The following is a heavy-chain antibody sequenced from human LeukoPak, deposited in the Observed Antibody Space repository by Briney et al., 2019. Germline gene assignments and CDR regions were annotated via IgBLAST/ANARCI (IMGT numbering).Heavy chain of an antibody. CDR2: ISYDGSNK. V-gene: IGHV3-30*18. CDR3: AKDRSYYDFWSGYGIDY. CDR1: GFTFSSYG. D-gene: IGHD3-3*01. Sequence: PGGSLRLSCAASGFTFSSYGMHWVRQAPGKGLEWVAVISYDGSNKYYADSVKGRFTISRDNSKNTLYLQMNSLRAEDTAVYYCAKDRSYYDFWSGYGIDYWGQGTLVTVSS. J-gene: IGHJ4*02.